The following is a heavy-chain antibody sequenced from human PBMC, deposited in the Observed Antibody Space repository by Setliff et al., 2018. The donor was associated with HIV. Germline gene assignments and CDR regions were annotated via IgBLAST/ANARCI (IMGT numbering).Heavy chain of an antibody. J-gene: IGHJ3*02. V-gene: IGHV4-38-2*02. CDR2: IYHSGST. Sequence: SETLSLTCTVSGYSISSGYYWGWIRQPPGKGLEWIGSIYHSGSTYYNPSLKSRVTISVDTSKNQFSLKLSSVTAADTAVYYCARDPRSPVGAFDIWGQGTMVT. D-gene: IGHD2-2*01. CDR3: ARDPRSPVGAFDI. CDR1: GYSISSGYY.